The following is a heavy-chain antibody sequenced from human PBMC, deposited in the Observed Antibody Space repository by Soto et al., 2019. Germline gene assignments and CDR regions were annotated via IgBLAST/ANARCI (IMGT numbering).Heavy chain of an antibody. J-gene: IGHJ4*02. CDR2: ISAHNDNT. V-gene: IGHV1-18*01. Sequence: QVNLVQSGAEVRKPGASVKVSCKGSGYTFTSYGIAWVRQSPGQGLEWMGWISAHNDNTNYAQKVKGRVTVTRNTSTSTAYMELRNLRDDDTAGYYCARGRYGDYWGQGALVTVSS. CDR1: GYTFTSYG. D-gene: IGHD1-1*01. CDR3: ARGRYGDY.